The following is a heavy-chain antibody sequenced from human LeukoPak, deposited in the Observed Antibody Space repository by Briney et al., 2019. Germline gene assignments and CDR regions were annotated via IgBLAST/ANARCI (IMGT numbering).Heavy chain of an antibody. D-gene: IGHD3-9*01. Sequence: RXKANSYATAYAASVKGRFTISRDDSKNTAYLQMNSLKTEDTAVYYCTVAYYDILTGPYDAFDIWGQGTMVTVSS. J-gene: IGHJ3*02. CDR3: TVAYYDILTGPYDAFDI. V-gene: IGHV3-73*01. CDR2: RXKANSYAT.